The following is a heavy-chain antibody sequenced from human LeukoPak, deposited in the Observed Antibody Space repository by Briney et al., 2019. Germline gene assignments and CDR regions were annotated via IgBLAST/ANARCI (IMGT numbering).Heavy chain of an antibody. D-gene: IGHD3-16*01. J-gene: IGHJ3*02. CDR2: ISPSDRYV. Sequence: GGSLRLSCAASGFTFSSHSMNWDRQAPGKGLEWVSSISPSDRYVPYADSVKGRFTISRDNAKNSVYLQMNSLRAEDTAVYYCARGADSIMIDPDIWGQGTMVTVSS. V-gene: IGHV3-21*01. CDR3: ARGADSIMIDPDI. CDR1: GFTFSSHS.